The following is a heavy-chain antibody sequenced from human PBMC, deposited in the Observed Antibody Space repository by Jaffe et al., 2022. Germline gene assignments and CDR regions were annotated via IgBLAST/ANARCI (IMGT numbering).Heavy chain of an antibody. CDR1: GGSISSSSYY. J-gene: IGHJ5*02. CDR2: IYYSGST. CDR3: ARRLGKSYSSSANQRYNWFDP. Sequence: QLQLQESGPGLVKPSETLSLTCTVSGGSISSSSYYWGWIRQPPGKGLEWIGSIYYSGSTYYNPSLKSRVTISVDTSKNQFSLKLSSVTAADTAVYYCARRLGKSYSSSANQRYNWFDPWGQGTLVTVSS. D-gene: IGHD6-6*01. V-gene: IGHV4-39*01.